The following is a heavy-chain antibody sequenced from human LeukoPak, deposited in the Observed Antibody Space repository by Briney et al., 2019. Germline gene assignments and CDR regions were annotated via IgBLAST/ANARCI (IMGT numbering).Heavy chain of an antibody. CDR3: ASVDTAVVEGPGYDY. CDR1: GGSISSSSYY. CDR2: IYYSGST. D-gene: IGHD5-18*01. Sequence: PSETLSLTCTVSGGSISSSSYYWGWIRQPPGKGLEWIGSIYYSGSTYYNPSLKSRVTISVDTSKNQFSLKLSSVTAADTAVYYCASVDTAVVEGPGYDYWGQGTLVTVSS. V-gene: IGHV4-39*01. J-gene: IGHJ4*02.